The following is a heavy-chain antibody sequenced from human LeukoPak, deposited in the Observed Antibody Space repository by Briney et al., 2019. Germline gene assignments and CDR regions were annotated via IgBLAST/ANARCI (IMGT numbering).Heavy chain of an antibody. D-gene: IGHD6-19*01. CDR1: GGSISPYY. Sequence: SETLSLTCTVSGGSISPYYWSWIRQPPGKGLEWIGFMYYRGNTDYNPSLKSRATISVDMSKKQFFLNLSSVTAADTAVYYCARERQGSPPDYWGQGTLVTVSS. CDR2: MYYRGNT. V-gene: IGHV4-59*12. CDR3: ARERQGSPPDY. J-gene: IGHJ4*02.